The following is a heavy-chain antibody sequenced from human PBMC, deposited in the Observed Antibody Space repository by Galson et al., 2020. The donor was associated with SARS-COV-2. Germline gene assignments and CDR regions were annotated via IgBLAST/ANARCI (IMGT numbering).Heavy chain of an antibody. Sequence: SQTLSLTCTVSGGSISSGGYYWSWIRQHPGKGLEWIGYIYYSGSTYYNPSLKSRVTISVDTSKNQFSLKLSSVTAADTAVYYCARDKLGRELPETSYYYYYGMDVWGQGTTVTVSS. V-gene: IGHV4-31*03. CDR3: ARDKLGRELPETSYYYYYGMDV. D-gene: IGHD1-26*01. J-gene: IGHJ6*02. CDR1: GGSISSGGYY. CDR2: IYYSGST.